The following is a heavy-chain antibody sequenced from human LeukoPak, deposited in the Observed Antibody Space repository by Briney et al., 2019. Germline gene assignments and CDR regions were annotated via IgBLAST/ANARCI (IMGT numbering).Heavy chain of an antibody. CDR2: ISAYSGNT. D-gene: IGHD3-22*01. J-gene: IGHJ6*02. V-gene: IGHV1-18*01. CDR1: GYTFTSYG. CDR3: ARDDPGHYYDSSGYYYYGMDV. Sequence: ASVKVSCKASGYTFTSYGISWVRQAPGQGLEWMGWISAYSGNTNYAQKLQGRVTMTTDTSTSTAYMELRSLRSDDTAVYYCARDDPGHYYDSSGYYYYGMDVWGQGTTVTVSS.